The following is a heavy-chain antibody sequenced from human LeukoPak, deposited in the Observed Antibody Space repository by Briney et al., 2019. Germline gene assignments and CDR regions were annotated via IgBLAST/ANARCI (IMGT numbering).Heavy chain of an antibody. CDR3: AKSSTLAVALGN. Sequence: GGSLRLSCAASGFTFSSYAMNWVRQAPGKGLEWVSAISGSGGSTYYADSVKGRFTISRDNSKNTLYLQMNSLRAEDTAVYYCAKSSTLAVALGNWVQGTLVTVSS. CDR1: GFTFSSYA. CDR2: ISGSGGST. V-gene: IGHV3-23*01. D-gene: IGHD6-19*01. J-gene: IGHJ1*01.